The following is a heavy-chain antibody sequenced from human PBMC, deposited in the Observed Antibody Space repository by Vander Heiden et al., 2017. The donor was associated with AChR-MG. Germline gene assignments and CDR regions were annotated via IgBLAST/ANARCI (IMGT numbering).Heavy chain of an antibody. CDR3: AREGVMSSGDHEYFQH. J-gene: IGHJ1*01. CDR2: INPSGGST. D-gene: IGHD3-16*01. CDR1: GYTFTSYY. Sequence: QVQLVQSGAEVKKPGASVTVSCKASGYTFTSYYMHWVRQAPGQGLEGMGIINPSGGSTSYAQKFQGRVTMTRDTSTSTVYMELSSLRSEDTAVYYCAREGVMSSGDHEYFQHWGQGTLVTVSS. V-gene: IGHV1-46*01.